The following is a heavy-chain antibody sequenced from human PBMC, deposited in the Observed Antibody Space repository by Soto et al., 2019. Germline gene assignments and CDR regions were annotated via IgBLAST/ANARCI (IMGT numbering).Heavy chain of an antibody. V-gene: IGHV1-18*01. Sequence: QVQLVQSGAEVKKPGASMKVSCKASGFTFTSYGISWVRQAPGQGLEWMGWVSAYNGNTHYAQKLQGRVTMTTDTATATAYMALRSLRADDAAVYYCSRGGSSWPPHGAYWGQGTLVTVSS. J-gene: IGHJ4*02. CDR2: VSAYNGNT. CDR3: SRGGSSWPPHGAY. CDR1: GFTFTSYG. D-gene: IGHD6-13*01.